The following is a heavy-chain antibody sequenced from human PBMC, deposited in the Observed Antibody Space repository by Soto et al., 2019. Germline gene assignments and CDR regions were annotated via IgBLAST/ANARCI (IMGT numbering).Heavy chain of an antibody. CDR2: IIPIFGTA. CDR1: GGTFSSYA. D-gene: IGHD3-10*01. J-gene: IGHJ2*01. CDR3: ARDLHYYGSGSYQTTGYFDL. Sequence: QVQLVQSGAEVKKPGSSVKVSCKASGGTFSSYAISWVRQAPGQGLEWMGGIIPIFGTANYAQKFQGRVTITADKSTRTAYMELRSLRSEDTAVYYCARDLHYYGSGSYQTTGYFDLWGRGTLVTVSS. V-gene: IGHV1-69*06.